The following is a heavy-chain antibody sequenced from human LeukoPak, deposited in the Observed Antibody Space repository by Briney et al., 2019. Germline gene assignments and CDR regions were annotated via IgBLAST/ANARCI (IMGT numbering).Heavy chain of an antibody. CDR2: ISYDGSNK. Sequence: SCKASGGTFSSYAMHWVRQAPGKGLEWVAVISYDGSNKYYADSVKGRFTISRDNSKNTLYLQMNSLRAEDTAVYYCARVFIYYDFWSGFDPWGQGTLVTVSS. D-gene: IGHD3-3*01. V-gene: IGHV3-30*04. CDR3: ARVFIYYDFWSGFDP. J-gene: IGHJ5*02. CDR1: GGTFSSYA.